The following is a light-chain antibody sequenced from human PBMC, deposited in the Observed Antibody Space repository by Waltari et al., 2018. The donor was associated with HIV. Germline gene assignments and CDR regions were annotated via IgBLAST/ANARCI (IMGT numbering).Light chain of an antibody. Sequence: QSALTQPASASGSPGPSITISCTGTSSDAGGYNFVSWYQQHPGKAPKLMIYDVSNRPSGVSNRFSGSKSGNTASLTISGLQAEDEADYYCSSYTSSSTLEVFGGGTKLTVL. V-gene: IGLV2-14*03. CDR3: SSYTSSSTLEV. CDR2: DVS. J-gene: IGLJ3*02. CDR1: SSDAGGYNF.